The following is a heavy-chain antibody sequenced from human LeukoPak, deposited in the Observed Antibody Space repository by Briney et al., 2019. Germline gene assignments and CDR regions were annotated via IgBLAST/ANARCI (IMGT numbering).Heavy chain of an antibody. V-gene: IGHV1-2*04. CDR1: GYTFTGYY. CDR2: INPNSGGT. D-gene: IGHD3-22*01. CDR3: ARGVAARHYDSSGYPPNFDY. J-gene: IGHJ4*02. Sequence: ASVKVSCKASGYTFTGYYMHWVRQAPGQGLEWMGWINPNSGGTNYAQKFQGWVTMTRDTSISTAYMELSRLRSDDTAAYYCARGVAARHYDSSGYPPNFDYWGQGTLVTVSS.